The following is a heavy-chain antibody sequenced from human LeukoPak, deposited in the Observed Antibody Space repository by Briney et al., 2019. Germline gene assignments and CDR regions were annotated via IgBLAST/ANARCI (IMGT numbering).Heavy chain of an antibody. V-gene: IGHV4-39*01. J-gene: IGHJ4*02. CDR3: ARRHFGSALRDY. CDR2: IYYSGST. D-gene: IGHD3-10*01. Sequence: SETLSLTCTVSGGSISSDSYYWGWIRQPPGKGLEWIGNIYYSGSTSYNPSLKSRVTISVDTSKNQFSLKLSSVTAADTAVYYCARRHFGSALRDYWGQGTLVTVSS. CDR1: GGSISSDSYY.